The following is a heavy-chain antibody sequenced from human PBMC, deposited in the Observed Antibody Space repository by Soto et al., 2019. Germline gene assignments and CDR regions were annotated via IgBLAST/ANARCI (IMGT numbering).Heavy chain of an antibody. CDR2: IRAYNGNT. Sequence: QVQLVQSGAEVKKPGASVKVSCKASGYTFTSYGISWVRQAPGQGLESMGWIRAYNGNTDYAQKLQGRVTMTTDTSTSTAYMELRCLRSDDTAVYYCARVYYDSSGYYRAEYFQHWRQGSLVTVSS. V-gene: IGHV1-18*04. CDR3: ARVYYDSSGYYRAEYFQH. CDR1: GYTFTSYG. J-gene: IGHJ1*01. D-gene: IGHD3-22*01.